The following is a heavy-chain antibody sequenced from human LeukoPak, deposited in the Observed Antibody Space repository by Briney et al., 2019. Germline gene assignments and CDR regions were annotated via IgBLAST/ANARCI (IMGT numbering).Heavy chain of an antibody. J-gene: IGHJ4*02. Sequence: PSETLSLTCAVYGGSFSGYYWSWIRQPPGKGLEWIGEINHSGSTNYNPSLKSRVTISVDTSKNQFSLKLSSVTAADTAVYYCARGALLYSYGYLPAHFSYWGQGTLVTVCS. CDR1: GGSFSGYY. CDR3: ARGALLYSYGYLPAHFSY. D-gene: IGHD5-18*01. V-gene: IGHV4-34*01. CDR2: INHSGST.